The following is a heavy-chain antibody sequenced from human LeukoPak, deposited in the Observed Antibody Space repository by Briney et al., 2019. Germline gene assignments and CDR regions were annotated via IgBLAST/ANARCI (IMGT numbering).Heavy chain of an antibody. Sequence: SETLSLTCTVSGGSISSSSYYWGWIRQPPGKGLEWIGSIYYSGSTYYNPSLKSRVTISVDTSKNQFSLKLSSVTAADTAVYYCARLYYDSSGSGFGYWGQGTLVTVSP. CDR2: IYYSGST. D-gene: IGHD3-22*01. V-gene: IGHV4-39*01. CDR1: GGSISSSSYY. CDR3: ARLYYDSSGSGFGY. J-gene: IGHJ4*02.